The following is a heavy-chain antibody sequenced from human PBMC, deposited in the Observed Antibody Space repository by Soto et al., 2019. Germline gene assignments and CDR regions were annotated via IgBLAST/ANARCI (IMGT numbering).Heavy chain of an antibody. Sequence: QVHLVEAGGGVVQPGRSLRLSCVASGFTFSSYAMHWVRQAPGKGLEWMAVTSYDGNTPYYADSVKGRFTICRDNSKNALHLQIESQIARDRAGEQRAGAGGCGGGIWDCDVDYWARGALITVSS. CDR2: TSYDGNTP. V-gene: IGHV3-30*03. CDR1: GFTFSSYA. CDR3: AGAGGCGGGIWDCDVDY. J-gene: IGHJ4*02. D-gene: IGHD2-15*01.